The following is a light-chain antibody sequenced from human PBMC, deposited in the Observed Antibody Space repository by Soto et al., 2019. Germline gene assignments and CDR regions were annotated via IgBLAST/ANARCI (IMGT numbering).Light chain of an antibody. CDR3: SSYTSFYV. V-gene: IGLV2-14*01. CDR1: SSDVGGYNY. J-gene: IGLJ1*01. Sequence: QSALTQPASVSGSPGQSITISCTGTSSDVGGYNYVSWYQQHPGKAPKLMIYEVSNRPSGVSNRFSGSKSGNTASLTISGLQAEDEADYYCSSYTSFYVFGTGTKLTVL. CDR2: EVS.